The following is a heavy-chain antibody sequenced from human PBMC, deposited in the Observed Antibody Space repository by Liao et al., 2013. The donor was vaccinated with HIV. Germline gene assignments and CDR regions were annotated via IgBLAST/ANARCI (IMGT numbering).Heavy chain of an antibody. CDR3: ARGSGYSYGRRFDY. J-gene: IGHJ4*02. CDR2: INYSGAT. D-gene: IGHD5-18*01. V-gene: IGHV4-34*01. CDR1: GGAFSINY. Sequence: QVRLQQWGAGLLKPSETLSLTCGVSGGAFSINYWSLIRQPPGKGLEWIGEINYSGATNYNPSLKSRVTISVDTSKNQFSLQMTSVTAADTAVYYCARGSGYSYGRRFDYWGQGALVTVSS.